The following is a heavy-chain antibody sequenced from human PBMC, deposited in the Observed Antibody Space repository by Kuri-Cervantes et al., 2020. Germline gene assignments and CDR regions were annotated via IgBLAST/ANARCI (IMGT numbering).Heavy chain of an antibody. Sequence: GESLKISCAASGFTFSSYAMSWVRQAPGKGLEWVSFISGSSTYIYYADSVKGRFTISRDNAKNSPYLQMNSLKAEDTAVYYCARDRSYFERSPRNFEYWGQRTLVTVSS. CDR1: GFTFSSYA. CDR2: ISGSSTYI. V-gene: IGHV3-21*01. D-gene: IGHD3-10*01. CDR3: ARDRSYFERSPRNFEY. J-gene: IGHJ4*02.